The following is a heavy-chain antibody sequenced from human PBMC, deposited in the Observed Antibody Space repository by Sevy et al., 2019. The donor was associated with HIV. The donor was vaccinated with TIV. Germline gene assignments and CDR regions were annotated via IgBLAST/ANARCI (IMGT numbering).Heavy chain of an antibody. V-gene: IGHV3-21*01. Sequence: GGSLRLSCAASGFTFSSYSMNWVRQAPGKGLEWVSSISSSSSYIYYADSVKGRFTISRDNAKNSLYLQMNSLTAEDTAVYYCARDLLGYYYYYGMDVWGQGTTVTVSS. D-gene: IGHD7-27*01. J-gene: IGHJ6*02. CDR1: GFTFSSYS. CDR2: ISSSSSYI. CDR3: ARDLLGYYYYYGMDV.